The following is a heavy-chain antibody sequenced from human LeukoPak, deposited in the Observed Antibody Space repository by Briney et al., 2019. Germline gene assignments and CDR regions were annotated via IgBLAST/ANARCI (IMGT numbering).Heavy chain of an antibody. D-gene: IGHD3-10*01. CDR2: INHSGST. CDR3: ASRRITMVRGVNWFDP. CDR1: GGSFSGYY. J-gene: IGHJ5*02. V-gene: IGHV4-34*01. Sequence: PSETLSLTCAVYGGSFSGYYWSWIRQPPGKGLEWIGEINHSGSTNYNPSLKSRVTISVDTSKNQFSLKLSSMTAADTAVYYCASRRITMVRGVNWFDPWGQGTLVTVSS.